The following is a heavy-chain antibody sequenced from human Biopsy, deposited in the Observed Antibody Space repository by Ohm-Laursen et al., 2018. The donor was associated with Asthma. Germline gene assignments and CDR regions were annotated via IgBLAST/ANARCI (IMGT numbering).Heavy chain of an antibody. Sequence: SLRLSCSASGFTFSSYAISWVRQAPGKGLEWVSSISSSGASTYYADSVKGRLTISRDNSKNTLYLQMNSLRAEDTAVYYCARGNHHLDYGGNSGAFDIWGQGTMVTVSS. V-gene: IGHV3-23*01. D-gene: IGHD4-23*01. CDR3: ARGNHHLDYGGNSGAFDI. J-gene: IGHJ3*02. CDR2: ISSSGAST. CDR1: GFTFSSYA.